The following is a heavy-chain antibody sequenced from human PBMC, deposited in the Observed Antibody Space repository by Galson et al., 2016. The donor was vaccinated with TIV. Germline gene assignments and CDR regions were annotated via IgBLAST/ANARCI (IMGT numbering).Heavy chain of an antibody. CDR2: ISGGGGST. CDR3: AKIDSSGYNYGGRFVY. V-gene: IGHV3-23*01. CDR1: GFTFSSHA. Sequence: LRLSCAASGFTFSSHAMTWVRQAPGQGLEWVSAISGGGGSTYHTDSVKGRFTISRDNSKNTVFLQMNSLRVEDTAVYYCAKIDSSGYNYGGRFVYWGQGTLVTVSS. D-gene: IGHD3-22*01. J-gene: IGHJ4*02.